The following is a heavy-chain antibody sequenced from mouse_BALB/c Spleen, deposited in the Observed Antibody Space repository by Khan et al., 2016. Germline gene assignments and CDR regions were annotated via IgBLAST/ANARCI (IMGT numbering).Heavy chain of an antibody. J-gene: IGHJ4*01. CDR3: ARMANYDAMDY. CDR2: IDPANGNT. CDR1: GFNIKDTY. Sequence: VQLQQSGAELVKPGASVKLSCTASGFNIKDTYMHWVKQRPEQGLEWIGRIDPANGNTKYDPKFQGKATITADTSSNPAYMQLSSLTSEDTAVSYGARMANYDAMDYWGQGTSGTVSS. V-gene: IGHV14-3*02.